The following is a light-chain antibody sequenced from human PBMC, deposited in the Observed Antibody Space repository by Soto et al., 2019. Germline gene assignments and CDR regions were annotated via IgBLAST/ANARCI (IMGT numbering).Light chain of an antibody. CDR1: QTISSW. CDR3: QHYNSYPEE. V-gene: IGKV1-5*03. CDR2: KSS. Sequence: DIQMTQSPSALSGSVGDRVTITCRASQTISSWLAWYQQKPGKAPKLLIYKSSTLKSGVPSRFSGSGSGTEFTLTISSLQPDDFATYYCQHYNSYPEEFGQGTK. J-gene: IGKJ1*01.